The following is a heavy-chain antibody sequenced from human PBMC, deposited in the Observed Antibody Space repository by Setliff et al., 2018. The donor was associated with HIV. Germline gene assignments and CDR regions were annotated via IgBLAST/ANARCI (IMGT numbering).Heavy chain of an antibody. V-gene: IGHV3-33*01. Sequence: GGSLRLSCAASGFTFNSYGIHWVRQAPGKGLEWVALIWYDASKKEYGDSVKGRFTISRDDSKNTLYLQMNSLRAEDTAVYYCARGQFRLRPDSLDLWGQGTLVTVSS. D-gene: IGHD2-21*01. CDR1: GFTFNSYG. CDR2: IWYDASKK. CDR3: ARGQFRLRPDSLDL. J-gene: IGHJ3*01.